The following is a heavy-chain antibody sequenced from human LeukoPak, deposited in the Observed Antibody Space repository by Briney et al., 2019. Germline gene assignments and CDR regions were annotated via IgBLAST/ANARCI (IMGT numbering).Heavy chain of an antibody. J-gene: IGHJ4*02. V-gene: IGHV4-38-2*01. CDR1: GYSISSGYY. Sequence: SETLSLTCAVSGYSISSGYYWGWIRQPPGKGLEWIGSIYRSGSTYSNPSLNSRVTISVDKSKNQFSLKLTAGTAADTAVYYCARQIGDTGRHFDYWGQGTLVTVSS. CDR2: IYRSGST. D-gene: IGHD3-10*01. CDR3: ARQIGDTGRHFDY.